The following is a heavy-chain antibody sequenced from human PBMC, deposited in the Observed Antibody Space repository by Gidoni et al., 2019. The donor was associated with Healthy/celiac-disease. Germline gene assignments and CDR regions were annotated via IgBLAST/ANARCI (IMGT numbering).Heavy chain of an antibody. CDR1: GGSISSGGYY. J-gene: IGHJ4*02. CDR3: ARVGSGWYSSYYFDY. D-gene: IGHD6-19*01. V-gene: IGHV4-31*03. Sequence: QVQLQESGPGLVKPSQTLPLTCTVSGGSISSGGYYWSGIRQHPGKGLEWIGYIYYRGSTYYNPSLKSRVTISVDTSKNQFSLKLSSVTAADTAVYYCARVGSGWYSSYYFDYWGQGTLVTVSS. CDR2: IYYRGST.